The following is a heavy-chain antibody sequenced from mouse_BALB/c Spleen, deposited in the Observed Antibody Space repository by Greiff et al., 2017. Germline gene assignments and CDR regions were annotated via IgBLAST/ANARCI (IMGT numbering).Heavy chain of an antibody. Sequence: VQLKQSGAELVKPGASVKLSCTASGFNIKDTYMHWVKQRPEQGLEWIGRIDPANGNTKYDPKFQGKATITADTSSNTAYLQLSSLTSEDTAVYYCARSTGTRHYYAMDYWGQGTSVTVSS. V-gene: IGHV14-3*02. CDR1: GFNIKDTY. CDR2: IDPANGNT. CDR3: ARSTGTRHYYAMDY. D-gene: IGHD4-1*01. J-gene: IGHJ4*01.